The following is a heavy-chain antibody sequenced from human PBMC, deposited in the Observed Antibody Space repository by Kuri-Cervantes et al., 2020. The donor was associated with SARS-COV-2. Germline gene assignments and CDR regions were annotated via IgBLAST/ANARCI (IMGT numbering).Heavy chain of an antibody. J-gene: IGHJ6*02. CDR1: GFSLSTSGVG. Sequence: SGPTLVKPTHTLTLTCTFSGFSLSTSGVGVGWIRQPPGKALEWLALIYWYDDKRYSPSLKSRLTITKVTSKNQVVLTMANMDPVDTATYYCASIAARRVSYNYYGMDVWGQGTTVTVSS. D-gene: IGHD6-6*01. V-gene: IGHV2-5*01. CDR2: IYWYDDK. CDR3: ASIAARRVSYNYYGMDV.